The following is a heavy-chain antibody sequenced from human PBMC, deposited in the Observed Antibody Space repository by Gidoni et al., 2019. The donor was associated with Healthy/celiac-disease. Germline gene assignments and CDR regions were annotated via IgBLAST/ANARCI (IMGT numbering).Heavy chain of an antibody. V-gene: IGHV4-39*07. D-gene: IGHD6-13*01. CDR3: ARDLGGIAAPFDP. CDR1: GGSIRSSSYY. J-gene: IGHJ5*02. Sequence: QLQLQESGPGLVKPSETLSLPCTVSGGSIRSSSYYWGWIRQPPGKGLGWVGRNYYSGSTYYNPSLKSRVTISVDTSKNQFSLKLSSVTAADTAVYYCARDLGGIAAPFDPWGQGTLVTVSS. CDR2: NYYSGST.